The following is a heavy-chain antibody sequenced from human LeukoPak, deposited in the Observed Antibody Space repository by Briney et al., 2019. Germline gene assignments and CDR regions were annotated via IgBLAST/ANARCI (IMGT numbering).Heavy chain of an antibody. CDR2: IYYSGST. J-gene: IGHJ4*02. CDR1: GGSISSYY. CDR3: AKAGHSSNWFDFDY. V-gene: IGHV4-59*01. D-gene: IGHD6-13*01. Sequence: PSETLSLTCTVSGGSISSYYWNWIRQPPGKGLEWIGYIYYSGSTNYNPSLKSRVTISVDTSKNQFSLKLSSVTAADTAVYYCAKAGHSSNWFDFDYWGQGTLVTVSS.